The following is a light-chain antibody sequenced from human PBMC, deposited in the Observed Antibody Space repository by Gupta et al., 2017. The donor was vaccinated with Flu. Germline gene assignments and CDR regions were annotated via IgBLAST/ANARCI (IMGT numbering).Light chain of an antibody. J-gene: IGKJ2*01. CDR1: QNIGHSS. CDR2: GTS. V-gene: IGKV3-20*01. CDR3: QQYGASPPRYT. Sequence: ATPFCRASQNIGHSSLAWYRQSPCQGPRLLIFGTSRRATGIPDRFSATGSGTDFSLTISSLEPEDSAVYFCQQYGASPPRYTFGQGTKLEIK.